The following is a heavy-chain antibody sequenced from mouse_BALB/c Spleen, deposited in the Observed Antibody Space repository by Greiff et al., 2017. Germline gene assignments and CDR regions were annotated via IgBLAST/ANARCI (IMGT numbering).Heavy chain of an antibody. CDR1: GFTFSSYA. D-gene: IGHD1-2*01. CDR3: AREGTITTATA. J-gene: IGHJ2*01. Sequence: EVHLVESGGGLVKPGGSLKLSCAASGFTFSSYAMSWVRQTPEKRLEWVASISSGGSTYYPDSVKGRFTISRDNARNILYLQMSSLRSEDTAMYYCAREGTITTATAWGQGTTLTVSS. V-gene: IGHV5-6-5*01. CDR2: ISSGGST.